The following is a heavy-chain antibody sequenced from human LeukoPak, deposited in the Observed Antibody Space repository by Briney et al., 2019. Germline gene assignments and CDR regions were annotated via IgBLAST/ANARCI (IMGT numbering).Heavy chain of an antibody. CDR1: GFTFSSYS. V-gene: IGHV3-21*01. CDR3: ASCRDGYNPDY. CDR2: ISSSSSYI. D-gene: IGHD5-24*01. J-gene: IGHJ4*02. Sequence: GGSLRLSCAASGFTFSSYSMNWVRQAPGKGLEWVSSISSSSSYIYYADSVKGRFTISRDNAKNSLYLQMNSLRAEDAAVYYCASCRDGYNPDYWGQGTLVTVSP.